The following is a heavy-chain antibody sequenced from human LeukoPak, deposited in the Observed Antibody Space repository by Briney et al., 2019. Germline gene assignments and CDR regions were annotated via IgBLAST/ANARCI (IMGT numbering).Heavy chain of an antibody. D-gene: IGHD1-1*01. CDR2: IKRDGSQK. J-gene: IGHJ5*02. CDR1: GFSFSSNW. V-gene: IGHV3-7*01. CDR3: ARLGLEVGGPNWFDP. Sequence: GGSLRLSCAAPGFSFSSNWMGWVRHAPGMGLEWVAHIKRDGSQKYYLDSVKGRFTISRDNAKNSLYLQMNSLRVEDTAVYYCARLGLEVGGPNWFDPWGQGTLVTVSS.